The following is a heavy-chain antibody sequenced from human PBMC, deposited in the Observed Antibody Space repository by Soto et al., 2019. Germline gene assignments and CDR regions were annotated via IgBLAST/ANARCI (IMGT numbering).Heavy chain of an antibody. J-gene: IGHJ3*02. Sequence: QVQLQESGPGLVKPSQTLSLTCTVSGGSISSGGYYWSRIRQHPGKGLEWIGNIYYSGSTYYNPSPKRRVTISVDTSKNQFSLKLSSVTAADTAVYYCARVGSYHSTAFDIWGQGTMVTVSS. CDR3: ARVGSYHSTAFDI. CDR1: GGSISSGGYY. V-gene: IGHV4-31*03. D-gene: IGHD3-10*01. CDR2: IYYSGST.